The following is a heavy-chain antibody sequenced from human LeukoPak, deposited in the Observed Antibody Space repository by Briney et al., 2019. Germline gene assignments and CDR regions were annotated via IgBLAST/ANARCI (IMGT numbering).Heavy chain of an antibody. J-gene: IGHJ6*03. CDR1: GFTFSDYY. Sequence: GGSLRLSCAASGFTFSDYYMSWIRQAPGRGLEWVSYISSSGSTIYYADSVKGRFTISRDNAKNSLYLQMNSLRAEDTAVYYCARDRDGYDHYMDVWGKGTTVTVSS. CDR3: ARDRDGYDHYMDV. V-gene: IGHV3-11*01. D-gene: IGHD5-24*01. CDR2: ISSSGSTI.